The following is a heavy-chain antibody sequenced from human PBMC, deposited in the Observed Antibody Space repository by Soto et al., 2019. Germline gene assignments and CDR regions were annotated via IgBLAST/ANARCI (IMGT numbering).Heavy chain of an antibody. CDR1: GGTFSSYA. Sequence: GASVKVSCKASGGTFSSYAISWVRQAPGQGLEWMGGIIPIFGTANYAQTFQGRVTITADESMTTAYMELSGLRSEDTAVYYCARGPDYEGYFDYWGRGTLVTVSS. V-gene: IGHV1-69*13. CDR3: ARGPDYEGYFDY. D-gene: IGHD4-17*01. J-gene: IGHJ4*02. CDR2: IIPIFGTA.